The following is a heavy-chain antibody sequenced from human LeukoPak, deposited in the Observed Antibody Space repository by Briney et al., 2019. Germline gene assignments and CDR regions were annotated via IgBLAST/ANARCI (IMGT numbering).Heavy chain of an antibody. J-gene: IGHJ1*01. V-gene: IGHV1-2*02. Sequence: EASVKVSCKASGYTFTDYYMHWVRQAPGQGLEWMGWINPNSGGTNYAQKFQGRVTMTTDTSISTAYMEVSRLRSDDTAVYYCARILSSSWYEYFHHWGQGTLVTVSS. CDR1: GYTFTDYY. D-gene: IGHD6-19*01. CDR2: INPNSGGT. CDR3: ARILSSSWYEYFHH.